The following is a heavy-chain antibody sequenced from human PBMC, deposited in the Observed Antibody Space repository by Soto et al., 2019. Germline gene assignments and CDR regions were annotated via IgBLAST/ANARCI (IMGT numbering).Heavy chain of an antibody. Sequence: QVQLQESGPGLVKPSGTLSLTCAVSSGSITSSNWWSWVRQPPGKGLEWIGEIYHSGSTNYNPSPKSRVTISVDKSKNVFSLMLSSVTAADTAMYYCAGGAVAGTSPAYWGQGTLVTVSS. CDR1: SGSITSSNW. CDR3: AGGAVAGTSPAY. D-gene: IGHD6-19*01. V-gene: IGHV4-4*02. J-gene: IGHJ4*02. CDR2: IYHSGST.